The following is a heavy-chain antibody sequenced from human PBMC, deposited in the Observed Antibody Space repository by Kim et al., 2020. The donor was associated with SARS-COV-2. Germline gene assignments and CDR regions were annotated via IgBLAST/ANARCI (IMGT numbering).Heavy chain of an antibody. CDR2: IRSKAYGGTT. CDR1: GFTFGDYA. D-gene: IGHD3-22*01. J-gene: IGHJ6*02. V-gene: IGHV3-49*04. CDR3: TRPEYYYDSSGYYSRYYYYGMDV. Sequence: GGSLRLSCTASGFTFGDYAMSWVRQAPGKGLEWVGFIRSKAYGGTTEYAASVKGRFTISRDYSKSIAYLQMNSLKTEDTAVYYCTRPEYYYDSSGYYSRYYYYGMDVWGQGTTVTVSS.